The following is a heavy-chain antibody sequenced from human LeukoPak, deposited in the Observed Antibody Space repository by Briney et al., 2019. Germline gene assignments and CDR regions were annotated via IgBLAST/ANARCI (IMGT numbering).Heavy chain of an antibody. D-gene: IGHD3-22*01. V-gene: IGHV3-23*01. CDR1: GFTFSSYA. J-gene: IGHJ3*02. Sequence: QPGGSLRLSCAASGFTFSSYAMSWVRQAPGKGLEWVSAISGSGGSTYYAASVKGRFTISRDNSKNTLYLQMNSLRAEDTAVYYCAKVGRSMIVVVDAFDIWGQGTMVTVSS. CDR2: ISGSGGST. CDR3: AKVGRSMIVVVDAFDI.